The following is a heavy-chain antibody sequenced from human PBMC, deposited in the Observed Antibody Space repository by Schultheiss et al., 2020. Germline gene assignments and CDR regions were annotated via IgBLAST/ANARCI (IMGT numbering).Heavy chain of an antibody. J-gene: IGHJ4*02. D-gene: IGHD6-19*01. V-gene: IGHV3-33*01. CDR2: IWYDGSNK. CDR1: GFTFSSYG. CDR3: ARVAQGVAGADY. Sequence: GGSLRLSCAASGFTFSSYGMHWVRQAPGKGLEWVAVIWYDGSNKYYADSVKGRFTISRDNAKDSLFLQMNSLRTEDTAVYYCARVAQGVAGADYWGQGTLVTVSS.